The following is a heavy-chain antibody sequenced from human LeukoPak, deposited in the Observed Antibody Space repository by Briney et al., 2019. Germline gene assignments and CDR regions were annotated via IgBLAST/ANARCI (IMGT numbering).Heavy chain of an antibody. Sequence: VASVKVSCKASGYTFTNYYIHWVRQPPGQGLGWMGIINLSGGGTTYAQKFQGRVTMTRDTSTSTAYMELSSLRSEDTAVYYCARDSDAFDIWGQGTMVTVSS. CDR1: GYTFTNYY. J-gene: IGHJ3*02. CDR3: ARDSDAFDI. V-gene: IGHV1-46*01. CDR2: INLSGGGT.